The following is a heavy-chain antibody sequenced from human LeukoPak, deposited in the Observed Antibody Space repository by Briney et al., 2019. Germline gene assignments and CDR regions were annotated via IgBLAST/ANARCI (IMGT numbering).Heavy chain of an antibody. D-gene: IGHD3-10*01. CDR3: ASSNYYGSGLND. Sequence: PGGSLRLSCAASGFTFSDFYMSWIRQAPGKGLEWVSYISSSGNTKYYADSVKGRFTISRDNSKNTLYLQMNSLRAEDTAVYYCASSNYYGSGLNDWGQGTLVTVSS. V-gene: IGHV3-11*01. J-gene: IGHJ4*02. CDR2: ISSSGNTK. CDR1: GFTFSDFY.